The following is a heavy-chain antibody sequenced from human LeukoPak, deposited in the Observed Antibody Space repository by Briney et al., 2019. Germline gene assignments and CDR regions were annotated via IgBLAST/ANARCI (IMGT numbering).Heavy chain of an antibody. CDR3: ARDGVFPDY. CDR1: GFTFSSYW. V-gene: IGHV3-7*01. Sequence: GGSLRLSCAAPGFTFSSYWMTWVRQAPGKGLEWVANIKQDGSEKYYVDSVKGRFTISRDNAKNSLYLQMNSLRAEDTAVYYCARDGVFPDYWGQGTLVTVSS. CDR2: IKQDGSEK. D-gene: IGHD2-21*01. J-gene: IGHJ4*02.